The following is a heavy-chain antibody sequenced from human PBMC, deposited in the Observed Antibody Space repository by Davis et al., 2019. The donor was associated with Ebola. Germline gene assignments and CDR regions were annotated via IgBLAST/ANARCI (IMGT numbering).Heavy chain of an antibody. CDR1: GFTVSSNY. J-gene: IGHJ4*02. Sequence: GESLKISCAASGFTVSSNYMSWVRQAPGKGLEWVSVIYSGGSTYYADSVKGRFTISRDNAKNSLYLQMNSLRDEDTAVYYCARPGRSSSPGYWGQGILVTVSS. CDR2: IYSGGST. D-gene: IGHD6-6*01. V-gene: IGHV3-53*01. CDR3: ARPGRSSSPGY.